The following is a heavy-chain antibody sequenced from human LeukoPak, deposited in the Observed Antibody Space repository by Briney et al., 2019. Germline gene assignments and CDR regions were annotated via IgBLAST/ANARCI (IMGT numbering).Heavy chain of an antibody. D-gene: IGHD3-3*01. Sequence: SETLSLTCAVYGESLSGYHWSWIRQPPGNGLEWIGEINYSGSTNYNPSLKSRVTISLDTSKNQFSLKLSSVTAADTAVYYCARYLQYYDFWSGYPLVGYYYGMDVWGQGTTVTVSS. V-gene: IGHV4-34*01. CDR2: INYSGST. J-gene: IGHJ6*02. CDR1: GESLSGYH. CDR3: ARYLQYYDFWSGYPLVGYYYGMDV.